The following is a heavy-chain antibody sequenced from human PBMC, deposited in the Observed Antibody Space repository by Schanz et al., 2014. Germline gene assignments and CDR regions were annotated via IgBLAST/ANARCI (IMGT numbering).Heavy chain of an antibody. Sequence: QVQLVQSGAEVKKPGSSVKVSCKASGDTFRRYTINWVRHAPGQGLEWMGRIIPITGITNYAQKFQGRVTFTADKSTSTAFLEVNSLRSEDTAVYYCASDTMGGNFVLDVWGQGTTVTVSS. CDR3: ASDTMGGNFVLDV. D-gene: IGHD3-10*01. CDR1: GDTFRRYT. J-gene: IGHJ6*02. V-gene: IGHV1-69*02. CDR2: IIPITGIT.